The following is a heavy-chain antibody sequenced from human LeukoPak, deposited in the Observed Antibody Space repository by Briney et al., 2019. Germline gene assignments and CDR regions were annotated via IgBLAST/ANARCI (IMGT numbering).Heavy chain of an antibody. V-gene: IGHV3-7*01. J-gene: IGHJ4*02. D-gene: IGHD3-10*01. CDR1: GFTFSSYW. CDR3: VSAIRGSPIDY. CDR2: IKTDGSET. Sequence: GGSLRLSCAGSGFTFSSYWMTWVRQAPGKGLELVANIKTDGSETYYVDSVKGRFTISRDNAKNSLFLQMNSLRAEDTAIYYCVSAIRGSPIDYWGQGTLVSVPS.